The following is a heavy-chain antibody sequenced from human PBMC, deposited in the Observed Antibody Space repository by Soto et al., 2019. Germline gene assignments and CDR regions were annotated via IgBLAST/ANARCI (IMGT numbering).Heavy chain of an antibody. V-gene: IGHV3-23*01. D-gene: IGHD3-9*01. CDR1: GFTFSSYA. J-gene: IGHJ4*02. Sequence: GGSLRLSCAASGFTFSSYAMSWVRQAPGKGLEWVSAFRGDGTGAHYADSVKGRFTISRDNSKNTLYLHMNSLRAEDTAVYYCAKLPQYDILTGYLNYFDYRAQRTPVTVSS. CDR2: FRGDGTGA. CDR3: AKLPQYDILTGYLNYFDY.